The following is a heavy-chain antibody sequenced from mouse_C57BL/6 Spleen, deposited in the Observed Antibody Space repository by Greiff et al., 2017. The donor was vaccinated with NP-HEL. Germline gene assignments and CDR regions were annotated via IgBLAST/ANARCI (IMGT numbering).Heavy chain of an antibody. CDR3: ARGGTHIYYKGAMDY. J-gene: IGHJ4*01. V-gene: IGHV1-53*01. CDR1: GYTFTSYW. Sequence: QVQLQQPGTELVKPGASVKLSCKASGYTFTSYWMHWVKQRPGQGLEWIGNINPSNGGTNYNEKFKSKATLTVDKSSSTAYMQLSSLTSEDSAVYDCARGGTHIYYKGAMDYWGQGTSVTVSS. CDR2: INPSNGGT. D-gene: IGHD2-1*01.